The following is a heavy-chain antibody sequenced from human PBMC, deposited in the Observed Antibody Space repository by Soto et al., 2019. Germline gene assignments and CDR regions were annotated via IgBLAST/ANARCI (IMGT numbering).Heavy chain of an antibody. Sequence: GGSLRLSCAASGFTFSNAWMNWVRQAPGKGLEWVGRIKSKTDGGTTDYAAPVKGRFTISRDDSKNTLYLQMNSLKTEDTAVYYCSPLPHYYDSSGYYYVTDYWGQGTLVTVSS. CDR3: SPLPHYYDSSGYYYVTDY. D-gene: IGHD3-22*01. V-gene: IGHV3-15*07. J-gene: IGHJ4*02. CDR1: GFTFSNAW. CDR2: IKSKTDGGTT.